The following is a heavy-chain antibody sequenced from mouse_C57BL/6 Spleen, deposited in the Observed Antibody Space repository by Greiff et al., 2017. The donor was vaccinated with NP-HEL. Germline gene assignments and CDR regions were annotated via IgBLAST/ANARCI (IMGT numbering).Heavy chain of an antibody. J-gene: IGHJ2*01. CDR2: IWSGGST. CDR1: GFSLTSYG. Sequence: QVQLKESGPGLVQPSQSLSITCTVSGFSLTSYGVHWVRQSPGKGLEWLGVIWSGGSTDYNAAFISRLSISKDNSKSQVFFKMNSLQADDTAIYYCARGLGRDYFDYWGQGTTLTVSS. D-gene: IGHD4-1*01. V-gene: IGHV2-2*01. CDR3: ARGLGRDYFDY.